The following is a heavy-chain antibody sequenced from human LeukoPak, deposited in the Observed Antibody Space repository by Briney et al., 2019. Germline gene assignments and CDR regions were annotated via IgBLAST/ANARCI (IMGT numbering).Heavy chain of an antibody. V-gene: IGHV4-34*01. CDR3: ARGLGEGYPDY. J-gene: IGHJ4*02. CDR2: IHHSRGT. D-gene: IGHD5-24*01. Sequence: SETLSLTCAVHGGSFRGFYWTGMRQSPGRGPEWIGEIHHSRGTNYNPSLNSRVTISEDTSKNQFSLTLNSVTAADTAVYFCARGLGEGYPDYWGQGTLVTVSS. CDR1: GGSFRGFY.